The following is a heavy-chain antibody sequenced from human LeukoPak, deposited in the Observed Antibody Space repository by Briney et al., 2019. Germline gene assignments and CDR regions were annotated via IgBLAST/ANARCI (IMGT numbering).Heavy chain of an antibody. D-gene: IGHD6-19*01. Sequence: ASVKVSCKASGYTFTSYGISWVRQAPGQGLEWMGWISAYNGNTNYAQKLQGRVTMTTDTSTSTAYMELRSLRSDDTAVYYCARDWGGHLSMAGTSFDYWGQGTLVTVSS. CDR1: GYTFTSYG. J-gene: IGHJ4*02. CDR2: ISAYNGNT. V-gene: IGHV1-18*01. CDR3: ARDWGGHLSMAGTSFDY.